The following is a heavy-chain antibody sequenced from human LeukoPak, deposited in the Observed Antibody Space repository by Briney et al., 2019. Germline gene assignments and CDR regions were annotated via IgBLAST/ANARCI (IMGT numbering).Heavy chain of an antibody. CDR1: GFTFSSYG. D-gene: IGHD6-6*01. Sequence: GGSLRLSCAASGFTFSSYGMHWVRQAPGKGLEWVACIRYDGSNKYYADSVKGRFTISRDNSKNTLYLQMNSLRAEDTAVYYCAKDFYAVAARPGYYYYMDVWGKGTTVTVSS. CDR3: AKDFYAVAARPGYYYYMDV. V-gene: IGHV3-30*02. CDR2: IRYDGSNK. J-gene: IGHJ6*03.